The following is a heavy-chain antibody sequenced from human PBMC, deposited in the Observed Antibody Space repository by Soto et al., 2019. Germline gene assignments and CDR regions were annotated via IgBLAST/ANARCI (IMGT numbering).Heavy chain of an antibody. Sequence: QVQLVESGGGVVQPGRSLRLSCAASGFTFSSYGMHWVRQAPGKGLEWVAVISYDGSNKYYADSVKGRFTISRDNSKNTLYLQVNSLRAEDTAVYYCAKDLESMLVWGDWGQGTLVTVSS. CDR1: GFTFSSYG. D-gene: IGHD3-16*01. J-gene: IGHJ4*02. CDR3: AKDLESMLVWGD. CDR2: ISYDGSNK. V-gene: IGHV3-30*18.